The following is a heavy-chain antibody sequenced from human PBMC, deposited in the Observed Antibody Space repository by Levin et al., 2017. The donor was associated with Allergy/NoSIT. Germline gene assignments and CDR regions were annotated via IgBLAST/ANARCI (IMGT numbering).Heavy chain of an antibody. Sequence: SQTLSLTCAVYGGSFSGYYWSWIRQPPGKGLEWIGEINHSGSTNYNPSLKSRVTISVDTSKNQFSLKLSSVTAADTAVYYCARTPYSSSWYPRDYWGQGTLVTVSS. J-gene: IGHJ4*02. CDR3: ARTPYSSSWYPRDY. CDR2: INHSGST. CDR1: GGSFSGYY. D-gene: IGHD6-13*01. V-gene: IGHV4-34*01.